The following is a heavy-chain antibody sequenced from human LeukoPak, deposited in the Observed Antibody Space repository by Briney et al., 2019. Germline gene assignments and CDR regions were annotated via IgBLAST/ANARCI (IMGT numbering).Heavy chain of an antibody. CDR3: ARDKVVVVVAVYYYYGMDV. CDR1: GYTFTSYG. Sequence: ASVKVSCKASGYTFTSYGISWVRQAPGQGLEWMGWISAHNGNTNYAQKLQGRVTMTTDTSTSTAYMELRSLRSDDTAVYYCARDKVVVVVAVYYYYGMDVWGKGTTVTVSS. V-gene: IGHV1-18*04. CDR2: ISAHNGNT. D-gene: IGHD2-15*01. J-gene: IGHJ6*04.